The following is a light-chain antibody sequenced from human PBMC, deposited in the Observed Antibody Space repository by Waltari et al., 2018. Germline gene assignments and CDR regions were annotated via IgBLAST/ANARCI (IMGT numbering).Light chain of an antibody. CDR3: QSYDTSLSVV. V-gene: IGLV1-40*01. CDR2: GTS. J-gene: IGLJ2*01. Sequence: QSVLTQPPSVSGAPGQRVSISCTGRGSNTGAGYDEHWYQQLPGKPPKLLIYGTSTRPPGVPDRFFGSQSGTSASLAITALQAEDEAEYYCQSYDTSLSVVFGGGTKLTVL. CDR1: GSNTGAGYD.